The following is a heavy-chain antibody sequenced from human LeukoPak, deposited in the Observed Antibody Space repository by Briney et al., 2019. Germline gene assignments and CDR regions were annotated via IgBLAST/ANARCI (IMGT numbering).Heavy chain of an antibody. J-gene: IGHJ1*01. CDR2: IKSKTDGGTT. CDR1: GFTFGTYA. Sequence: PGGSLRLSCAASGFTFGTYAMSWVRQAPGRGLEWVGRIKSKTDGGTTDYAAPVKGRFTISRDDSNKTLHLQMNSLKTEDTGVYYCTTDAPYYGSGSYFSDFQHWGQGTLVTVSS. V-gene: IGHV3-15*01. CDR3: TTDAPYYGSGSYFSDFQH. D-gene: IGHD3-10*01.